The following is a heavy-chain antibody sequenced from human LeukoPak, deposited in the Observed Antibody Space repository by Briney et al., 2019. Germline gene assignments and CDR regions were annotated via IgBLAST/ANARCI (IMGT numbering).Heavy chain of an antibody. D-gene: IGHD2-15*01. CDR2: IYYSGST. J-gene: IGHJ4*02. Sequence: PSETLSLTCSVSGGSISSSIYYWGWIRQPPGKGLEWIGSIYYSGSTYYNPSLKSRVTISVDTSKNQFSLKLRSVTAADTAVYYCARGGYCSGGSCYLYGDYASYYFDYWGQGTLVTVSS. CDR1: GGSISSSIYY. V-gene: IGHV4-39*01. CDR3: ARGGYCSGGSCYLYGDYASYYFDY.